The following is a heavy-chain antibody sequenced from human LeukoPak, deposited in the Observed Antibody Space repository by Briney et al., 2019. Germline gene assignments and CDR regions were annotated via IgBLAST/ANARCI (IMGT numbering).Heavy chain of an antibody. CDR3: ARVGVYCGGDCYLFDY. Sequence: SETLSLTCTVSGYSISSGYYWGWIRQSPGKGLEWIGSIYYSGSTYYNPSLKSRVTISVDTSKNQFSLKLSSVTAADTAVYYCARVGVYCGGDCYLFDYWGQGTLVTVSS. CDR2: IYYSGST. CDR1: GYSISSGYY. J-gene: IGHJ4*02. V-gene: IGHV4-38-2*02. D-gene: IGHD2-21*01.